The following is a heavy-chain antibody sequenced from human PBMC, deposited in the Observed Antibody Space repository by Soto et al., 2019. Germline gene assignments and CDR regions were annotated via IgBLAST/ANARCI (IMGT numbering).Heavy chain of an antibody. CDR3: ARGAPYYYDSGTYYQLDF. J-gene: IGHJ4*02. D-gene: IGHD3-10*01. CDR1: GYTFTTYD. Sequence: ASVKVSCKASGYTFTTYDINWVRQATGQGLEWMGWLNPNSGNTGYAQKFQGSVTMTRNNSIGAAYMELSSLRSDDTAVYYCARGAPYYYDSGTYYQLDFWGQGSLVIVSS. CDR2: LNPNSGNT. V-gene: IGHV1-8*01.